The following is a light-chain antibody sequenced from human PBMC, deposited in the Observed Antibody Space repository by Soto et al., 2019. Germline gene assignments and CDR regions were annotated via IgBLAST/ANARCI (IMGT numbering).Light chain of an antibody. CDR3: QQYNTYPWT. J-gene: IGKJ1*01. CDR1: QSISIW. CDR2: KAS. V-gene: IGKV1-5*03. Sequence: DIQRTQSPSTLSVSVGDRVTITCRASQSISIWLAWYQQKPGKAPKVLIYKASNLESGVPSRFSGSGSGTEFTLTISSLQPDDFATYYCQQYNTYPWTFGQGTKVDIK.